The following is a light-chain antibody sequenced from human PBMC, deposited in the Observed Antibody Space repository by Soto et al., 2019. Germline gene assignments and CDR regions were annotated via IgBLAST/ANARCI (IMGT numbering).Light chain of an antibody. V-gene: IGKV3D-20*02. J-gene: IGKJ3*01. CDR3: QKRTNWLFN. CDR1: QSVSSSY. Sequence: EIVLTQSPGTLSLSPGERATLSCRASQSVSSSYLAWYQQKPGQAPRLLIYGASSRATGIPDRFSGSGSGTDFTLTISSLEPEDFAVYYCQKRTNWLFNFGPGNKVDIK. CDR2: GAS.